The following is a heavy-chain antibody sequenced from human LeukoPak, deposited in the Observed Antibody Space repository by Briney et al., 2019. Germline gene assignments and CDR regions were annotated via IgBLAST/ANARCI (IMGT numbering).Heavy chain of an antibody. Sequence: SVKVSCKASGGTFSSYAISWVRQAPGQGLEWMGRIIPIFGTANYAQKFQGRVTITTDESTSTAYMELSSLRSGDTAVYYCARDSEWRWLDFDLWGRGTLVTVSS. CDR1: GGTFSSYA. V-gene: IGHV1-69*05. CDR3: ARDSEWRWLDFDL. CDR2: IIPIFGTA. J-gene: IGHJ2*01. D-gene: IGHD5-24*01.